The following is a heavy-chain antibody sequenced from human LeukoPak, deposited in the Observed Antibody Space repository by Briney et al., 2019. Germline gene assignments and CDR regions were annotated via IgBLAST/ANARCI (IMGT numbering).Heavy chain of an antibody. CDR1: GFTFTAYA. J-gene: IGHJ4*02. D-gene: IGHD3-10*01. CDR3: ARDGDTAIRGVSFDY. Sequence: AGRSLRLSCAASGFTFTAYAIHWVRQAPGKGLEWVAVMSYDGTNKYYADSVKGRFTISRDNSKNTLYLQMNSLRAEDTAVYYCARDGDTAIRGVSFDYWGQGTLVTVSS. V-gene: IGHV3-30*04. CDR2: MSYDGTNK.